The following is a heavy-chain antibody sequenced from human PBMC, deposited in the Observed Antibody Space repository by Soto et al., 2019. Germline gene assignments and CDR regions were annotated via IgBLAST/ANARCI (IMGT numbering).Heavy chain of an antibody. J-gene: IGHJ3*02. CDR3: AKDPMIVVGPGAFDI. V-gene: IGHV3-23*01. CDR2: ISGSGGST. CDR1: GFTFSSYA. Sequence: GGSLRLSCAASGFTFSSYAMSWVRQAPGKGLEWVSAISGSGGSTYYADSVKGRFTISRDNSKNTLYLQMNSLRAEDSAVYYCAKDPMIVVGPGAFDIWGKGTMVTVSS. D-gene: IGHD3-22*01.